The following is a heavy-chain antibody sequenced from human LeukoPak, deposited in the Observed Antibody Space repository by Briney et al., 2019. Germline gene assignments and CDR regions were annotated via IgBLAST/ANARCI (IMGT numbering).Heavy chain of an antibody. V-gene: IGHV1-8*01. D-gene: IGHD3-22*01. J-gene: IGHJ4*02. CDR1: GYTFTSYD. Sequence: ASVKVSCKASGYTFTSYDINWVRQATGQGLEWMGWMNPNSGNIGYAQKFQGRVTMTRNTSISTAYMELSSLRSEDTAVYYCARGKIMFVGYYDSSVSLDYWGQGTLVTVSS. CDR2: MNPNSGNI. CDR3: ARGKIMFVGYYDSSVSLDY.